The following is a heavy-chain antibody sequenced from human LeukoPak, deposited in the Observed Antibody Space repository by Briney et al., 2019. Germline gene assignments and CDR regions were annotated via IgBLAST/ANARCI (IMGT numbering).Heavy chain of an antibody. CDR2: ITGNSNYI. J-gene: IGHJ4*02. D-gene: IGHD3-10*01. Sequence: GGSLRLSCAASGFTFSIYSINWVRQAPGKGLEWVSFITGNSNYIYYADSVKGRFTISRDNAKNSLYLQMNSLRVEDTAVYYCARDRVSGSGSIDYWGQGTLVTVSS. V-gene: IGHV3-21*01. CDR3: ARDRVSGSGSIDY. CDR1: GFTFSIYS.